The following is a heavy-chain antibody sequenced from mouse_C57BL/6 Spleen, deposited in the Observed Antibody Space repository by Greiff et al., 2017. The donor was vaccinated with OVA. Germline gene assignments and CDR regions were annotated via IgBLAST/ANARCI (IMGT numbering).Heavy chain of an antibody. CDR2: IWRGGST. D-gene: IGHD1-1*01. J-gene: IGHJ1*03. Sequence: VQGVESGPGLVQPSQSLSITCTVSGFSFTSYGVHWVRQSPGKGLEWLGVIWRGGSTDYNAAFMSRLSITKDNSKSQVFFQMNSLQADDTAIYYCAKEGTTVVARYFDVWGTGTTVTVSS. V-gene: IGHV2-5*01. CDR1: GFSFTSYG. CDR3: AKEGTTVVARYFDV.